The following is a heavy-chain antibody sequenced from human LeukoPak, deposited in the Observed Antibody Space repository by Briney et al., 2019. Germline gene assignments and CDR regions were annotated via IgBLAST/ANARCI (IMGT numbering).Heavy chain of an antibody. D-gene: IGHD2-2*01. CDR3: ARHQYCSSTSCLAGYYYYYYMDV. J-gene: IGHJ6*03. CDR1: GYSISSGYY. V-gene: IGHV4-38-2*01. Sequence: PSETLSLTCAVSGYSISSGYYWGWIRQPPGKGLEWIGSIYYSGSTYYNPSLKSRVTISVDTSKNQFSLKLSSVTAADTAVYYCARHQYCSSTSCLAGYYYYYYMDVWGKGTTVTVSS. CDR2: IYYSGST.